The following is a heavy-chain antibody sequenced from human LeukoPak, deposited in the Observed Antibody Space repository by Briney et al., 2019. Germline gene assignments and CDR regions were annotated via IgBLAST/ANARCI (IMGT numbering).Heavy chain of an antibody. CDR3: VGGDFHY. CDR2: ISEDGRNG. CDR1: AFTFNTYP. V-gene: IGHV3-30*03. Sequence: GRSLRLSCAASAFTFNTYPMHWVRQAPGQGLEWVAVISEDGRNGYYLDSVKGRFTISRENSKKMLYLQMNSLRVDDTAVYYCVGGDFHYWGQGTLVTVSS. D-gene: IGHD3-16*01. J-gene: IGHJ4*02.